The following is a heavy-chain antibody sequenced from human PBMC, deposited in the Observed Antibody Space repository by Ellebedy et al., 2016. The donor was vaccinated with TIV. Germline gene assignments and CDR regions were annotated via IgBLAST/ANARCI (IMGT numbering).Heavy chain of an antibody. D-gene: IGHD3-22*01. J-gene: IGHJ4*02. CDR2: INSDGSST. V-gene: IGHV3-74*01. Sequence: GESLKISXAASGFTFSSYWMHWVRQAPGKGLVWVSRINSDGSSTSYADSVKGRFTISRDNAKNSLYLQMNSLRAEDTAVYYCASDLAPTYYYDSSGYYAHFDYWGQGTLVTVSS. CDR1: GFTFSSYW. CDR3: ASDLAPTYYYDSSGYYAHFDY.